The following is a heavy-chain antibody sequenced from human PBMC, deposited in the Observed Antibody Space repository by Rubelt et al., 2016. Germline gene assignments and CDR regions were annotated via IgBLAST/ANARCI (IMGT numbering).Heavy chain of an antibody. CDR1: QYTFTSYD. D-gene: IGHD1-26*01. Sequence: QVQLVQSGAEVKKPGASVKVSCKASQYTFTSYDINWVRQAPGQGLEWMGWMNPHSGNTGYAQKFQGRVTMTMGTSISTAYTGLSNLRSEDTAVYYCARVGRGLGKWELLGKEALDTWGQGTMVTVSS. CDR2: MNPHSGNT. V-gene: IGHV1-8*01. J-gene: IGHJ3*02. CDR3: ARVGRGLGKWELLGKEALDT.